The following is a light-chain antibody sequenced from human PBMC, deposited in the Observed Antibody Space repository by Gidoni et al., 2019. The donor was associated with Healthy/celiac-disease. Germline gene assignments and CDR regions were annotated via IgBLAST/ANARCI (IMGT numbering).Light chain of an antibody. V-gene: IGLV2-14*01. CDR2: EVS. CDR3: SSYTSSSTLGV. CDR1: SSDVGGYNY. Sequence: QSALTQPASVSGSPGQSITISCTGTSSDVGGYNYVSWYQQHPGKAPKLMIYEVSNRPSGVSNLFSGSKSGNTASLTISGLQAEDEADYYCSSYTSSSTLGVFGGGTKLTVL. J-gene: IGLJ2*01.